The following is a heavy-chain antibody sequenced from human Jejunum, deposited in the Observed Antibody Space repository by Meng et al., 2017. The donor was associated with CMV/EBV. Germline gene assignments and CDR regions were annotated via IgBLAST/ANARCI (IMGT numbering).Heavy chain of an antibody. CDR2: IRYDGSDK. CDR3: AKEDGTYTSGWPSYYYGMDV. Sequence: YGRHWVRQAPGKGLEWVAYIRYDGSDKYYTDAVKGRFTISRDNSQSTLYLQMNSLRAEDTALYYCAKEDGTYTSGWPSYYYGMDVWGRGTTVTVSS. CDR1: YG. D-gene: IGHD6-19*01. J-gene: IGHJ6*02. V-gene: IGHV3-30*02.